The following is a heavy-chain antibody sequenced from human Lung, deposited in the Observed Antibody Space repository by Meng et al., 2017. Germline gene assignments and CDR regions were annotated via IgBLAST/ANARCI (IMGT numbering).Heavy chain of an antibody. CDR2: INHSGST. CDR1: GGSFSDYY. CDR3: ARGPTTMAHDFDY. J-gene: IGHJ4*02. D-gene: IGHD4-11*01. V-gene: IGHV4-34*01. Sequence: HGRLQQWAAGLLKPSVTLSFTGVVSGGSFSDYYWSWIRQPPGKGLEWIGEINHSGSTNYNPSLESRATISVDTSQNNLSLKLSSVTAADSAVYYCARGPTTMAHDFDYWGQGTLVTVSS.